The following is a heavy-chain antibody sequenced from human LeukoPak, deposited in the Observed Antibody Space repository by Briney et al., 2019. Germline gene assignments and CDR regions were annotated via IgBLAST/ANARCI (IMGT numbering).Heavy chain of an antibody. CDR3: ASPKYDYGDYEEDY. V-gene: IGHV4-61*02. J-gene: IGHJ4*02. Sequence: SQTLSLTCTASGGSISSGSYYWSWIRQPAGKGLEWIGRIYTSGSTNYNPSLKSRATISVDTSKNQFSLKLSSVTAADTAVYYCASPKYDYGDYEEDYWGQGTLVTVAS. CDR2: IYTSGST. CDR1: GGSISSGSYY. D-gene: IGHD4-17*01.